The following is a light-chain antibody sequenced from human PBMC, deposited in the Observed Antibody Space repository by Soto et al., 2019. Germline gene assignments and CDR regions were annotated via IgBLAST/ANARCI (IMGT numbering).Light chain of an antibody. CDR3: SSYTSSSTLVL. CDR1: SSDIGRYSY. CDR2: DVS. V-gene: IGLV2-14*01. Sequence: QSVLTQPASVSGSPGQSITITCTGTSSDIGRYSYVSWYQQHPGKAPKLMIYDVSDWPSGISNRFSGSKSDNTASLTISGLQAEDEADYYCSSYTSSSTLVLFGGGTKLTVL. J-gene: IGLJ2*01.